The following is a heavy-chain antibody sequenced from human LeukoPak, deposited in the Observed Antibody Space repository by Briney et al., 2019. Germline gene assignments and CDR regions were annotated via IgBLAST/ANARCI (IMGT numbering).Heavy chain of an antibody. CDR3: ARVGQFCRGGSCYSEAFDI. J-gene: IGHJ3*02. CDR1: GGSLSGNH. Sequence: SETLSLTCAVYGGSLSGNHWSWIRQHPGKGLEWIGEINQSGITNYNPSLQSRANISIEKSKNQVPVKLASVTAADTAVYYCARVGQFCRGGSCYSEAFDIWGQGTLVTVSS. D-gene: IGHD2-15*01. V-gene: IGHV4-34*01. CDR2: INQSGIT.